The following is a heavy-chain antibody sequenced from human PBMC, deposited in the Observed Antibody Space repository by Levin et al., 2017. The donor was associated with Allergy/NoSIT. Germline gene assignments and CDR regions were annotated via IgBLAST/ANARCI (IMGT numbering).Heavy chain of an antibody. D-gene: IGHD6-6*01. J-gene: IGHJ5*02. V-gene: IGHV4-59*01. CDR2: IYYSGST. Sequence: PSETLSLTCTVSGGSISSYYWSWIRQPPGKGLEWIGYIYYSGSTNYNPSLKSRVTISVDTSKNQFSLKLSSVTAADTAVYYCARVEDSSSSWSANNWFDPWGQGTLVTVSS. CDR3: ARVEDSSSSWSANNWFDP. CDR1: GGSISSYY.